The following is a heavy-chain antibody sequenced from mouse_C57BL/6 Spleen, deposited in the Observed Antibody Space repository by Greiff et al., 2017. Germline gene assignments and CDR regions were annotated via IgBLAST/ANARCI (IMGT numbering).Heavy chain of an antibody. V-gene: IGHV14-2*01. D-gene: IGHD1-1*01. Sequence: WVKQRTEQGLEWIGRIDPEDGETKYAPKFQGKATITADTSSNTAYLQLSSLTSEDTAVYYCAPYYYGTEDEAYWGQGTLVTVSA. CDR3: APYYYGTEDEAY. CDR2: IDPEDGET. J-gene: IGHJ3*01.